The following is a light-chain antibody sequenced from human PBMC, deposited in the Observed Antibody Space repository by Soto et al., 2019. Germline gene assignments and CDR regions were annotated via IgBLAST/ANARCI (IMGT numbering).Light chain of an antibody. CDR2: AAS. J-gene: IGKJ5*01. CDR1: QIIGTS. Sequence: GDRVTISCRASQIIGTSLNWYQQKPGKAPNLLIHAASSLQSGVPSRFSGSGSGTDFTLTISSLQPEDFATYYCQQSYSTPMITFGQGTRLEIK. CDR3: QQSYSTPMIT. V-gene: IGKV1-39*01.